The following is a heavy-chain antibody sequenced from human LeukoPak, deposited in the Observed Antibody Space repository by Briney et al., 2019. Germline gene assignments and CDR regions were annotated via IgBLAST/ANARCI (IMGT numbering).Heavy chain of an antibody. CDR3: AKYCITTNCYPRYGIDG. CDR2: ISAGGDDT. J-gene: IGHJ6*02. V-gene: IGHV3-23*01. CDR1: GFTFSGYA. D-gene: IGHD2-2*01. Sequence: GGSLRLSCAASGFTFSGYAMSWARQAPGKGLEWVAAISAGGDDTFYANSVRGRFTIFRDNSRGTVFLQMNTLRAEDTAVYYCAKYCITTNCYPRYGIDGWGQGTTVTVSS.